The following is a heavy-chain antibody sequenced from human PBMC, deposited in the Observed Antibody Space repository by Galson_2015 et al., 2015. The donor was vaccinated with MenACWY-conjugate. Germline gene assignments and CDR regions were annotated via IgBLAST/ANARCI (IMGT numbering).Heavy chain of an antibody. CDR2: IHYDGSSE. CDR1: GFSFSDYG. D-gene: IGHD3-22*01. J-gene: IGHJ4*02. Sequence: SLRLSCAASGFSFSDYGIHWVRQAPGKGLEWVAYIHYDGSSEDYMDSVKGRCTISRDNSKNTVFLQMNSLRAEDTAVYYCVKDRYYHFDYWGQGTLVAVSS. CDR3: VKDRYYHFDY. V-gene: IGHV3-30*02.